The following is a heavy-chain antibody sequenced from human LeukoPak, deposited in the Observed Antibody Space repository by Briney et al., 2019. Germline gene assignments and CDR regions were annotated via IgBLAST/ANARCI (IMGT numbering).Heavy chain of an antibody. CDR3: AKTTAGYSSGRYPGWPVDY. D-gene: IGHD6-19*01. Sequence: GGSLRLSCAASGFTFGSYAMYWVSQAPGKGLEWVSGISGSGGSTFYADSVKGRFTISRDNSENTVYLQMNSLRADDTAVYYCAKTTAGYSSGRYPGWPVDYWGQGTLVTVSS. J-gene: IGHJ4*02. CDR2: ISGSGGST. CDR1: GFTFGSYA. V-gene: IGHV3-23*01.